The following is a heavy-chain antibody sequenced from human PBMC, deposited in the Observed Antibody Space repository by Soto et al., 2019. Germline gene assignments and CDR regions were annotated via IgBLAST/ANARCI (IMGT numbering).Heavy chain of an antibody. V-gene: IGHV3-23*01. D-gene: IGHD2-2*01. J-gene: IGHJ4*02. CDR1: GFTFSSYA. CDR3: ARALTSRGGY. Sequence: VQLLESGGGLVQPRGSLRLSCAASGFTFSSYAMTWVRQAPGKGLEWVSTISAGDESTHYADSVKGRFTISRHNSKTTLFLQMNSLRADDTALYYCARALTSRGGYWGQGTLVTVFS. CDR2: ISAGDEST.